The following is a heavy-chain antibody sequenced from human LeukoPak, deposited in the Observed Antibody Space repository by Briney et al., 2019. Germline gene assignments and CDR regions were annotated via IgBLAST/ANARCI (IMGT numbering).Heavy chain of an antibody. Sequence: PGGSLRLPCAASGFTFNTYGMHWVRQAPGKGLEWVSFIRYDGINKYYADSVKGRFTISRDNSQNTLFLQMNSLTTEDTAVYYCAKDGRGGSYYVGYWGQGTLVTVSS. CDR2: IRYDGINK. V-gene: IGHV3-30*02. CDR3: AKDGRGGSYYVGY. CDR1: GFTFNTYG. J-gene: IGHJ4*02. D-gene: IGHD1-26*01.